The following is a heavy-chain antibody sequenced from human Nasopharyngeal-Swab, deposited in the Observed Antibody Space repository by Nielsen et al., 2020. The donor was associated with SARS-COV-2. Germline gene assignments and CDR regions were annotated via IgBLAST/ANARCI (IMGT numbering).Heavy chain of an antibody. Sequence: RQAPGKGLEWIGYIYYSGSTYYNPSLKSRVTISVDTSKNQFSLKLSFVTAADTAVYYCARGGGYSYGTWVWFDPWGQGTLVTVSS. D-gene: IGHD5-18*01. CDR3: ARGGGYSYGTWVWFDP. V-gene: IGHV4-31*02. J-gene: IGHJ5*02. CDR2: IYYSGST.